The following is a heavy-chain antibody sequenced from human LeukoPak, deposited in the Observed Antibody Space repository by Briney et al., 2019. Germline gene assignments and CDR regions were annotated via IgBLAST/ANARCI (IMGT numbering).Heavy chain of an antibody. CDR1: GGSISSSNW. CDR2: INHSGST. Sequence: SGTLSLTCAVSGGSISSSNWWSWVRPPPGKGLEWIGEINHSGSTNYNPSLKSRVTISVDTSKNQFSLKLSSVTAADTAVYYCARAPQPLSKRYFDYWGQGTLVTVSS. V-gene: IGHV4-4*02. D-gene: IGHD3-9*01. J-gene: IGHJ4*02. CDR3: ARAPQPLSKRYFDY.